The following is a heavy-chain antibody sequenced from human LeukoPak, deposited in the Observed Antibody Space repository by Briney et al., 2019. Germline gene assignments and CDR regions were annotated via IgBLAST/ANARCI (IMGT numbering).Heavy chain of an antibody. D-gene: IGHD2-15*01. J-gene: IGHJ6*04. CDR1: GSSFTTYW. Sequence: GESLKISGKGSGSSFTTYWIAWVRQMPGKGLEWMGIIYPGDSDTRYSPSFQGQVTISADKSISTAFLQWSSLKASDTAMYYCARQQVAYYYYYGMDVWGKGTTVTVSS. CDR2: IYPGDSDT. V-gene: IGHV5-51*01. CDR3: ARQQVAYYYYYGMDV.